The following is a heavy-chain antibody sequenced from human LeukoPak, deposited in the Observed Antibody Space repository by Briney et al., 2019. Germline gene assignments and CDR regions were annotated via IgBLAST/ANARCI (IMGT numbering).Heavy chain of an antibody. Sequence: GGSLRLSCAASGFTFSSYWMSWVRQAPGKGLEWVANIKQDGSEKYYVDPVKGRFTVSRDNAQKSLFLQMNGLRVEDTAMYYCARDSLHNYGGTGYGYYFDYWGQGTPVTVSS. CDR3: ARDSLHNYGGTGYGYYFDY. J-gene: IGHJ4*02. CDR1: GFTFSSYW. D-gene: IGHD4/OR15-4a*01. V-gene: IGHV3-7*01. CDR2: IKQDGSEK.